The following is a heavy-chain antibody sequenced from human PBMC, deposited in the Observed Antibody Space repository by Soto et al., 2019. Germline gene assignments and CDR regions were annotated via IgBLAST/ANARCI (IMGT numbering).Heavy chain of an antibody. V-gene: IGHV3-74*01. CDR1: GYTFSSYA. D-gene: IGHD3-22*01. Sequence: GGSLRLSCAASGYTFSSYAMRWVRQAPGKGLEWVSRISGDGSRITYADSVKGRFTISRDNAKNTLHLQMNSLRDDDTAVYYCVRDQLYYYDIFGRPLNGFDIWGQGTMVTVSS. CDR3: VRDQLYYYDIFGRPLNGFDI. CDR2: ISGDGSRI. J-gene: IGHJ3*02.